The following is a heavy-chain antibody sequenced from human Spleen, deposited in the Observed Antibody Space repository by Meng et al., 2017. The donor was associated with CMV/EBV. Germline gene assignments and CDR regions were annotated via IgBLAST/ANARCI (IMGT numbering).Heavy chain of an antibody. Sequence: LILSCAGSGFTFRDHYMSWIRQAPGKGLEWVSYISGSGNTINYAASVKGRFTISRDNARNSLYLQMNSLRAEDTAFYYCARGGTYYTYWGQGTLVTVSS. CDR2: ISGSGNTI. CDR3: ARGGTYYTY. V-gene: IGHV3-11*01. D-gene: IGHD3-3*01. J-gene: IGHJ4*02. CDR1: GFTFRDHY.